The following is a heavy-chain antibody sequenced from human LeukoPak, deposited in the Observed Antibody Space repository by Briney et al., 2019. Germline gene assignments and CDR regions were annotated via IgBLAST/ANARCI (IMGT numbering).Heavy chain of an antibody. J-gene: IGHJ4*02. Sequence: SVKVSCKASGGTFSSYAISWVRQAPGQGLEWMGRIIPIFGTANYAQKFQGRITITTDESTSTAYMELSSLRSEDTAVYYCARDRYRAYCGGDCYPDHYWGQGTLVTVSS. V-gene: IGHV1-69*05. CDR2: IIPIFGTA. CDR1: GGTFSSYA. CDR3: ARDRYRAYCGGDCYPDHY. D-gene: IGHD2-21*01.